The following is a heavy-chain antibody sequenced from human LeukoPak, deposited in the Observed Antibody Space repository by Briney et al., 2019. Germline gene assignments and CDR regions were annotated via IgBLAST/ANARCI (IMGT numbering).Heavy chain of an antibody. J-gene: IGHJ3*01. D-gene: IGHD2-2*01. CDR1: GYSFSTYG. V-gene: IGHV1-18*01. CDR3: AREAIEAFDV. Sequence: ASVKVSCKTSGYSFSTYGISWVRQAPGQGLEWMGWISAYNGNTNYAQKFQGRVTMTTDTSTSTAHLEMRSLRPDDTAVYYCAREAIEAFDVWGQGTMVTVSS. CDR2: ISAYNGNT.